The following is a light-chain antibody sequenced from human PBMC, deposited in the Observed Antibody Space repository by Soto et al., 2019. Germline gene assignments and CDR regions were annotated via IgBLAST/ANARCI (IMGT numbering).Light chain of an antibody. CDR3: QRYHIYSGT. J-gene: IGKJ1*01. V-gene: IGKV1-5*03. CDR1: QTIDSC. Sequence: DIQMTQSPSTLSASVGDRVTITCRASQTIDSCLAWYQQRPGKPPNLLIYKASTLASGVPSRFSGSGSGTEFALTINSLQPDDFATYYCQRYHIYSGTFGQWTKVEIK. CDR2: KAS.